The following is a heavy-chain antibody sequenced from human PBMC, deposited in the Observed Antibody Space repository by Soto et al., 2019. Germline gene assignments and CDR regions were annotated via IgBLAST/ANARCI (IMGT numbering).Heavy chain of an antibody. CDR1: GVSTSNHY. CDR2: IYYRGTT. Sequence: QVQLQESGPGLVKPSETLSLTCSVSGVSTSNHYWTWIRKPPGQGPEWIGCIYYRGTTNYNASFNSRVTISVDTSKNQFSLKLTSVTTADTAVYYCARGGGSPCHDHEFDYWGQGILVTVSS. D-gene: IGHD6-19*01. CDR3: ARGGGSPCHDHEFDY. V-gene: IGHV4-59*11. J-gene: IGHJ4*02.